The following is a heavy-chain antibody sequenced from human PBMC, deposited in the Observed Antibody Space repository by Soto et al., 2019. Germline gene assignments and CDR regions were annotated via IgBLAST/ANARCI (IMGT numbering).Heavy chain of an antibody. J-gene: IGHJ4*02. CDR1: GFTFSSYA. D-gene: IGHD1-26*01. CDR3: ARRGSGSFYDY. Sequence: EVQLLESGGGLVQPGGSLRLCCAASGFTFSSYAMRWVRQAPGKELEWVSAISGSGDSTYYADSVKGRCTTSRDNSRNTLYLQMNSLRAADTAVYYCARRGSGSFYDYWGQGTLVTVSS. V-gene: IGHV3-23*01. CDR2: ISGSGDST.